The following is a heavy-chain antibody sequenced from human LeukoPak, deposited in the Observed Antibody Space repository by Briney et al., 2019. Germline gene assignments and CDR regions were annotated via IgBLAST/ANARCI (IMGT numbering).Heavy chain of an antibody. D-gene: IGHD3-10*01. CDR2: MNPNSGNT. V-gene: IGHV1-8*01. CDR1: GYTFTSYD. Sequence: GASVKVSCKASGYTFTSYDINWVRQATGQGIEWMGWMNPNSGNTGYAQKFQGRVTMTRNTSISTAYMELSSLRSEDTAVYYCATLRGFGPLPSSYYYYYGMDVWGQGTTVTVSS. CDR3: ATLRGFGPLPSSYYYYYGMDV. J-gene: IGHJ6*02.